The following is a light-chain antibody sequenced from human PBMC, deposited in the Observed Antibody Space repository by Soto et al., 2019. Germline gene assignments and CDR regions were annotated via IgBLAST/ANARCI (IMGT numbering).Light chain of an antibody. CDR1: QSVSGW. Sequence: DIQMTQSPSTLSASVGDTVTVTCRASQSVSGWLAWYQQKPGEAPKLLIYGASALPRGVPSRFSGSGSETKFTLTIASLQPDDFATYYCQHYETFSATFGPGTKVEI. CDR2: GAS. V-gene: IGKV1-5*01. J-gene: IGKJ1*01. CDR3: QHYETFSAT.